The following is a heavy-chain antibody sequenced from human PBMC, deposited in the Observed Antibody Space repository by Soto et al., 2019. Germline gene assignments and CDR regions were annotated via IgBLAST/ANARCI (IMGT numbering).Heavy chain of an antibody. V-gene: IGHV1-2*02. D-gene: IGHD3-10*01. CDR1: GYTFTGYF. CDR2: INPYSGGA. CDR3: ARVIRGAYYKPPLHT. J-gene: IGHJ5*02. Sequence: ASVKVSWEASGYTFTGYFMRWVRQAPGQGLEWMGWINPYSGGADYAQSFQGRVTMTRDTSISTVYMELSRLRFDDTAVYYCARVIRGAYYKPPLHTCGQAPAVTVS.